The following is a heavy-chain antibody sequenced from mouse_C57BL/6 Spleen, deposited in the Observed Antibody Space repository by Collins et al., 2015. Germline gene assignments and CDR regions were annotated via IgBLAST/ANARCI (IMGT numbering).Heavy chain of an antibody. CDR2: ISSGSSTI. CDR3: ARYILEAY. J-gene: IGHJ3*01. D-gene: IGHD1-3*01. V-gene: IGHV5-17*02. Sequence: DVQLVESGGGLVQPGGSRKLSCAASGFTFSSFGMHWVRQAPEKGLEWVAYISSGSSTIYYADTVKGRFTISRDNPKNTLFLQMTSLRSEDTAMYYCARYILEAYWGQGTLVTVSA. CDR1: GFTFSSFG.